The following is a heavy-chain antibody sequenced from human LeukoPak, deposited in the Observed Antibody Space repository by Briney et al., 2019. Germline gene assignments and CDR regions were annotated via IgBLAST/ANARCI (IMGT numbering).Heavy chain of an antibody. Sequence: SETLSLTCTVSGDSFSGLPYSWGWIRQPPGKGLEWIAYMYYDEHTYYNPSLKSRVTISVDTSKKQFSLNLSSVTAADTAIYYCVWYRSTSYRFDNWGQGTLVTVSS. CDR3: VWYRSTSYRFDN. CDR2: MYYDEHT. V-gene: IGHV4-39*01. CDR1: GDSFSGLPYS. J-gene: IGHJ4*02. D-gene: IGHD6-19*01.